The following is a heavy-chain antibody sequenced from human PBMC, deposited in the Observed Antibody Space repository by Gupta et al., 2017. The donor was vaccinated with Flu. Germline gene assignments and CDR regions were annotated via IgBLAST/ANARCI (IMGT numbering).Heavy chain of an antibody. Sequence: QVQLVQSGAEVKKPGASAKVSCKASRYTFTGYYMHWVRQAPGQGLEWMGWINPNSGGTNYAQKFQGRVTMTRDTSISTAYMELSRLRSDDTAVYYCATFCHYYDFCLFGSNYYGMDVWGQGTTVTVSS. J-gene: IGHJ6*02. D-gene: IGHD3-3*01. V-gene: IGHV1-2*02. CDR2: INPNSGGT. CDR1: RYTFTGYY. CDR3: ATFCHYYDFCLFGSNYYGMDV.